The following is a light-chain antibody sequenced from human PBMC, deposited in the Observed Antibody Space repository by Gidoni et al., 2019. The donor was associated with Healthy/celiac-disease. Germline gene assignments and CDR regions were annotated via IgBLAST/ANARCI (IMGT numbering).Light chain of an antibody. CDR3: QQYGSSPPT. CDR2: GAS. V-gene: IGKV3-20*01. CDR1: QSVSSSY. J-gene: IGKJ1*01. Sequence: EIVLTPSPGTLSLSPGERATLSCRASQSVSSSYLAWYQQKPGQAPRLLINGASSRATGIPDRCSGSGSGTDFTLTISRLEPEDFAVYYWQQYGSSPPTFGQGTKVEIK.